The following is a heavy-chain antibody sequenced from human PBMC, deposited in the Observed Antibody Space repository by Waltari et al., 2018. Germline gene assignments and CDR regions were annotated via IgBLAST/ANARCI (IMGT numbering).Heavy chain of an antibody. D-gene: IGHD6-13*01. CDR3: TRGGRDSSWYWRD. J-gene: IGHJ4*02. Sequence: EVQLVESGGGLAQPGGSLRLSCAASGLSFSNYWMTWVRQASGKGAGGGANIKQDGSDKYYMDSVKGRFTISRDNAKNSLYLQMNNLRVEDTAVYYCTRGGRDSSWYWRDWGQGTLVTVSS. CDR1: GLSFSNYW. CDR2: IKQDGSDK. V-gene: IGHV3-7*01.